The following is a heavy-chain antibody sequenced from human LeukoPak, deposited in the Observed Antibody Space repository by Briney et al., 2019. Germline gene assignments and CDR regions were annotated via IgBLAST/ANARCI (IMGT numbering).Heavy chain of an antibody. CDR2: INPNSGGT. Sequence: ASVKVSCKASGYTFTGYYMHWVRQAPGQGLEWMGWINPNSGGTNYAQKFQGRVTMTRDTSISTAYMELSTLRSDDTAVYYCARVKAVAEHFDYCGQGTLVTVSS. D-gene: IGHD6-19*01. J-gene: IGHJ4*02. CDR1: GYTFTGYY. V-gene: IGHV1-2*02. CDR3: ARVKAVAEHFDY.